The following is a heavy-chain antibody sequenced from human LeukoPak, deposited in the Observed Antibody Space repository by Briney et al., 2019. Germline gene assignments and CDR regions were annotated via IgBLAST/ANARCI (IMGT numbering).Heavy chain of an antibody. V-gene: IGHV3-23*01. J-gene: IGHJ4*02. CDR1: GFTFSSYA. CDR3: ARTYDSSGYDYGHYFDY. CDR2: ISGSGGST. D-gene: IGHD3-22*01. Sequence: PGGSLRLSCAASGFTFSSYAMSWVRQAPGKGLEWVSAISGSGGSTYYADSVKGRFTISRDNSKNTLYMQMNSLRAEDTAVYYCARTYDSSGYDYGHYFDYWGQGTLVTVSS.